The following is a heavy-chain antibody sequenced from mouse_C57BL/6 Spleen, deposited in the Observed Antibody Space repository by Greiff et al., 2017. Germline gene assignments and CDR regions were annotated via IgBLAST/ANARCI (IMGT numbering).Heavy chain of an antibody. Sequence: EVQLVESGGGLVKPGGSLKLSCAASGFTFSDYGMHWVRQAPEKGLEWVAYISSGSSTIYYADTVKGRFTISRDNAKNTLFLQMTSLRSEDTAMYYCARRRYYGSTYYFDYWGQGTTLTVSS. J-gene: IGHJ2*01. V-gene: IGHV5-17*01. D-gene: IGHD1-1*01. CDR2: ISSGSSTI. CDR3: ARRRYYGSTYYFDY. CDR1: GFTFSDYG.